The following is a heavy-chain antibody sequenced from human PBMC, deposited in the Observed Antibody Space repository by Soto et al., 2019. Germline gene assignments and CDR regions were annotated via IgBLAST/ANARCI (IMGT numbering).Heavy chain of an antibody. Sequence: SETLSLTCTVSGGSISSYYWSWIRQPPGKGLEWIGYIYYSGSTNYNPSLKSRVTISVDTSKNQFSLKLSSVTAADTAVYYCARDLSSSGSNWFDPRGQGTLVTVSS. CDR3: ARDLSSSGSNWFDP. D-gene: IGHD6-19*01. J-gene: IGHJ5*02. V-gene: IGHV4-59*01. CDR2: IYYSGST. CDR1: GGSISSYY.